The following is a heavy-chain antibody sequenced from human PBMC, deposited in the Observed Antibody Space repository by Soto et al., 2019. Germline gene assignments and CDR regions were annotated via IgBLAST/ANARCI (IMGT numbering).Heavy chain of an antibody. CDR1: GGSISSGGYY. J-gene: IGHJ6*02. V-gene: IGHV4-39*07. Sequence: SETLSLTCTVSGGSISSGGYYWSWIRQPPGKGLEWIGEINHSGSTNYNPSLKSRVTISVDTSKNQFSLKLSSVTAADTAVYYCARGTKRITMVRGVKVNYYGMDVWGQGTTVTVSS. CDR2: INHSGST. CDR3: ARGTKRITMVRGVKVNYYGMDV. D-gene: IGHD3-10*01.